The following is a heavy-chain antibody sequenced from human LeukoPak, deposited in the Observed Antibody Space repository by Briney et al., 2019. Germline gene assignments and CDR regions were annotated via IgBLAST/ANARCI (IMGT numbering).Heavy chain of an antibody. D-gene: IGHD2-15*01. CDR3: ATLARYCSGGSCYGGYYYYMDV. J-gene: IGHJ6*03. Sequence: GSLPFSCAASGFTFSSYAMSWVRQAPGKGLEWVSAISGSGGSTYYADSVKGRFTISRDNSKNTLYLQMNSLRAEDTAVYYCATLARYCSGGSCYGGYYYYMDVWGKGTTVTVSS. CDR2: ISGSGGST. V-gene: IGHV3-23*01. CDR1: GFTFSSYA.